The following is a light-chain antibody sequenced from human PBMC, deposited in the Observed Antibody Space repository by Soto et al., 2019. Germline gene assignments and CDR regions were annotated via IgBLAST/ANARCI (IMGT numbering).Light chain of an antibody. J-gene: IGKJ5*01. CDR2: GAS. CDR1: QSVSSSY. CDR3: QQRSNWPLT. V-gene: IGKV3D-20*02. Sequence: EIVLTQSPCTLSLSPWERSTLSCMASQSVSSSYLAWYQQKPGQAPRLLIYGASGRTTGIPDRFSGSGSGTDFTLTISRLEPEDFAVYYCQQRSNWPLTFGQGTRLEI.